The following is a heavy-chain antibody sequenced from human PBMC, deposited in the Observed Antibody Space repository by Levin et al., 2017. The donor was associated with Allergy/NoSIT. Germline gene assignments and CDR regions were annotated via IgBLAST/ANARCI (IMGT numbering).Heavy chain of an antibody. CDR3: ARKTDTAMITGDF. CDR2: IYSRGST. Sequence: QPGGSLRLSCAVSGFTVGNNYMNWVRQAPGKGLEWVSVIYSRGSTDYAESVKGRFTISRDSSKNTLYLQMNSLRVEDTAVYYCARKTDTAMITGDFWGQGTLVTVSS. CDR1: GFTVGNNY. V-gene: IGHV3-66*01. D-gene: IGHD5-18*01. J-gene: IGHJ4*02.